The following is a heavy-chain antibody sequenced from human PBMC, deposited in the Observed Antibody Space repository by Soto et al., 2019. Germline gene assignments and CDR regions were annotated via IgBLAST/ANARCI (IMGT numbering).Heavy chain of an antibody. CDR3: AREGPAPYYYYGMDV. CDR1: GYSFTTYG. CDR2: ISGYNGNT. V-gene: IGHV1-18*01. Sequence: QVQLVQSGGEVKKPGASEKVSCKTSGYSFTTYGISWVRQAPGQGLEWMGWISGYNGNTNYAQKFQGRVTMTTDTSTSTAYMELRSLRSDDTAVYYCAREGPAPYYYYGMDVWGQGTTVTVSS. J-gene: IGHJ6*02.